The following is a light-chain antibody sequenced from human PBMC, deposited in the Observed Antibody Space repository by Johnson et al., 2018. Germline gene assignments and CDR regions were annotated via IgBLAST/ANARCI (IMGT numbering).Light chain of an antibody. CDR2: ENN. J-gene: IGLJ1*01. CDR1: SSNIGNNY. Sequence: QSVLTQPPSVSAAPGQKVTISCSGSSSNIGNNYVSWYQQLPGTAPKLLIYENNKRPSGIPARFSGSQSGTSATLGITGLPTGDEADYYCGTWASSLSAGNVFGTGTKVTVL. CDR3: GTWASSLSAGNV. V-gene: IGLV1-51*02.